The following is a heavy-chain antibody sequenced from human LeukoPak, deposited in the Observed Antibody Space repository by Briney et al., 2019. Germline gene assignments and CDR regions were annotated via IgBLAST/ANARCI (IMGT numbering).Heavy chain of an antibody. Sequence: GGSLRLSCAASGFTFSSYAMHWVRQAPGKGLEWVAVISYDGSNKYYADSVKGRFTISRDNSKNTLYLQMNSLRAEDTAVYYCASPSTVTYNGRLDYWGQGTLVTVSS. J-gene: IGHJ4*02. V-gene: IGHV3-30-3*01. CDR3: ASPSTVTYNGRLDY. D-gene: IGHD4-17*01. CDR1: GFTFSSYA. CDR2: ISYDGSNK.